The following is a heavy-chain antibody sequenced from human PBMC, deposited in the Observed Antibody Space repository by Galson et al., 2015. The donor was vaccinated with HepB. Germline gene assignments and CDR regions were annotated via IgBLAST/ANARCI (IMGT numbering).Heavy chain of an antibody. D-gene: IGHD5-18*01. CDR1: GYSFTSYW. V-gene: IGHV5-10-1*01. CDR2: IDPSDSYT. CDR3: ASVLGYSYGYLGGLDP. J-gene: IGHJ5*02. Sequence: QSGAEVKKPGESLRISCKGSGYSFTSYWISWVRQMPGKGLEWMGRIDPSDSYTNYSPSFQGHVTISADKSISTAYLQWSSLKASDTAMYYCASVLGYSYGYLGGLDPWGQGTLVTVSS.